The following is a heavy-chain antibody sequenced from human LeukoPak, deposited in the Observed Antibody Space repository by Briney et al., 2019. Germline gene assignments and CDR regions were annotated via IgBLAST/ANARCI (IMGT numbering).Heavy chain of an antibody. Sequence: GGSLRLSCAASGFTFSSYSMNWVRQAPGRGLGWVSSISSSSSYIYYADSVKGRFTISRDNAKNSLYLQMTSLRAEDTAVYYCARDGRKSGALPSTLDYWGQGTLVTVSS. CDR1: GFTFSSYS. J-gene: IGHJ4*02. CDR2: ISSSSSYI. V-gene: IGHV3-21*01. D-gene: IGHD1-26*01. CDR3: ARDGRKSGALPSTLDY.